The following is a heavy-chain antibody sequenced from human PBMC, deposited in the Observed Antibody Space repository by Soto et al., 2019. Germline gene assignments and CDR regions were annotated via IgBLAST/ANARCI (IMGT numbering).Heavy chain of an antibody. V-gene: IGHV3-21*01. CDR3: ARGLSGTTAGAFDI. CDR2: ISSSSSYI. CDR1: GFTFSSYS. Sequence: PGGSLRLSCAASGFTFSSYSMNWVRQAPGKGLEWVSSISSSSSYIYYADSVKGRFTISRDNAKNSLYLQMNSLRAEDTAVYYCARGLSGTTAGAFDIWGQGTMVTVSS. D-gene: IGHD1-7*01. J-gene: IGHJ3*02.